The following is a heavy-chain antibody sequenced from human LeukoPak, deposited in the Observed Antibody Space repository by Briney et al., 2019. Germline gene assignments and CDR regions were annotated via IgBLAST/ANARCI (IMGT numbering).Heavy chain of an antibody. D-gene: IGHD6-13*01. Sequence: PGGSLRLSCAASGFIFSNYGMNWVRQAPGKGLEWVAAISASGSATSYADSVRGRFTISRDNSKSTTYLQMNSLRAEDTAVYYCAKGRYSSTHHDFDYWGQGTLVSVS. J-gene: IGHJ4*02. CDR1: GFIFSNYG. V-gene: IGHV3-23*01. CDR2: ISASGSAT. CDR3: AKGRYSSTHHDFDY.